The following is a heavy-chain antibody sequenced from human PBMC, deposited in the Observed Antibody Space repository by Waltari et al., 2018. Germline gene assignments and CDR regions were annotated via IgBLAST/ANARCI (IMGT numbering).Heavy chain of an antibody. CDR1: GGTFSSYA. Sequence: QVQLVQSGAEVKKPGSSVKVSCTASGGTFSSYAISWVRQAPGQGLEWMGRIIPIFGTANYAQKFQGKVTITADKSTSTAYMELSSLRSEDTAVYYCARLGVTTDYYYGMDVWGQGTTVTVSS. D-gene: IGHD4-17*01. V-gene: IGHV1-69*08. CDR3: ARLGVTTDYYYGMDV. CDR2: IIPIFGTA. J-gene: IGHJ6*02.